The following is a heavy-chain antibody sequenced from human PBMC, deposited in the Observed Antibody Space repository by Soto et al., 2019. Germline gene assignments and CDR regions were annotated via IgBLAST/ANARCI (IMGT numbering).Heavy chain of an antibody. Sequence: GSLRLSCAASGFTFSSYGMHWVRQAPGKGLEWVAVISYDGSNKYYADSVKGRFTISRDNSKNTLYLQMNSLRAEDTAVYYCAKPLFGRYYGSGSPTNYYYYGMDVWGQGTTVTVSS. CDR3: AKPLFGRYYGSGSPTNYYYYGMDV. V-gene: IGHV3-30*18. D-gene: IGHD3-10*01. J-gene: IGHJ6*01. CDR2: ISYDGSNK. CDR1: GFTFSSYG.